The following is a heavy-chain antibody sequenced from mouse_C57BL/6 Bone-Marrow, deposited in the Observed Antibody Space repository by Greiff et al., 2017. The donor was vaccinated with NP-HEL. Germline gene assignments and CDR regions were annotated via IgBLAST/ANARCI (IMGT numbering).Heavy chain of an antibody. Sequence: QVQLQQSGAGLARPGASVKLSCKASGYTFTSYGISWVKQRPGQGLEWIGEIYPRSGNTYYNETFKGKATLTADKSSSTAYMELRSLTSEDSAVYVCARGTVLSAFDYWGQGTTLTVSS. CDR3: ARGTVLSAFDY. D-gene: IGHD1-1*01. V-gene: IGHV1-81*01. CDR1: GYTFTSYG. J-gene: IGHJ2*01. CDR2: IYPRSGNT.